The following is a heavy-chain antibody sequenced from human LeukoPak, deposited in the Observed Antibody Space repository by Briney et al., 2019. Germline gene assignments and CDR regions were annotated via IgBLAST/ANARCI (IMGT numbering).Heavy chain of an antibody. CDR3: AKDMGSWYYDSSGYYYVDAFDI. V-gene: IGHV3-7*03. CDR1: GFTFSNYW. Sequence: GGSLRLSCAASGFTFSNYWMTWVRQAPGKGLEWVANINRDGSERYYVDSVKGRFTISRDDAKSSLYLQMNSLRAEDTAVYYCAKDMGSWYYDSSGYYYVDAFDIWGQGTMVTVSS. CDR2: INRDGSER. J-gene: IGHJ3*02. D-gene: IGHD3-22*01.